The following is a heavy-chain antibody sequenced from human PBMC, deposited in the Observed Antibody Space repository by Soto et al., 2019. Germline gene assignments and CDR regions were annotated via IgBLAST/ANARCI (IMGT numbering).Heavy chain of an antibody. D-gene: IGHD1-1*01. CDR2: INPDGSST. V-gene: IGHV3-74*01. Sequence: GGSLRLSCAVSGFTFSSYWMHWVRQAPGKGLVWVSRINPDGSSTSYADSVKGRFTISRDNAKNTLYLQMISLRAEDTAVYYCTRDPPGTGIDSWGQGTLVTVSS. CDR1: GFTFSSYW. CDR3: TRDPPGTGIDS. J-gene: IGHJ4*02.